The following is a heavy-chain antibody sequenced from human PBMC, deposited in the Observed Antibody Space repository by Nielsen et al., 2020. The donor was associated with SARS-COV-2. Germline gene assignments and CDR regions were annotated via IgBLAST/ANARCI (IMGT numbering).Heavy chain of an antibody. CDR1: GYSFISYY. CDR3: ATSYRGNEPAY. D-gene: IGHD1-1*01. CDR2: LNPSGCSP. V-gene: IGHV1-46*01. J-gene: IGHJ4*02. Sequence: ASVKVSCKASGYSFISYYMHWVRQAPGQGLEWMGILNPSGCSPSYARKFQGRVIMTSDTSTSAVYMELSSLRSEDTAVYYCATSYRGNEPAYWGQGTLVTVSS.